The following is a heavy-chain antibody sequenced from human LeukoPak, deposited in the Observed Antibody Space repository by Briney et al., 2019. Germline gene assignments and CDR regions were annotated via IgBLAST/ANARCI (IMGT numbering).Heavy chain of an antibody. CDR1: GGTFSSYA. Sequence: GASVKVSCKASGGTFSSYAISWVRQAPGQGFEWMGRIIPILGIANYAQKFQGRVTITADKSTSTAYMELSSLRSEDTAVYYCARDLRAVAGTTDYWGQGTLVTVSS. D-gene: IGHD6-19*01. CDR2: IIPILGIA. J-gene: IGHJ4*02. CDR3: ARDLRAVAGTTDY. V-gene: IGHV1-69*04.